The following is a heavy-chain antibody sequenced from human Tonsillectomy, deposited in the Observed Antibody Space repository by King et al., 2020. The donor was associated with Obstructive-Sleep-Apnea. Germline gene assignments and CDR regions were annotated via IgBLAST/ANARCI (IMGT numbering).Heavy chain of an antibody. CDR1: GFTFVDYP. J-gene: IGHJ3*02. CDR2: IRARAYGGTT. Sequence: VQLVESGGGLVQPGRSLRLSCTASGFTFVDYPMSWFRQAPGKGLEWVCLIRARAYGGTTEYAASVKGRFTILGDDAKSIAYLQVHSLKTEDTAIYYCTSSVRSPYAAFDIWGQGTMVTISS. D-gene: IGHD2-2*01. CDR3: TSSVRSPYAAFDI. V-gene: IGHV3-49*03.